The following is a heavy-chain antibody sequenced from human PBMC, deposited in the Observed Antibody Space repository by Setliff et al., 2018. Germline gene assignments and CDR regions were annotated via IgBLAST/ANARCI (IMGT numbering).Heavy chain of an antibody. V-gene: IGHV4-34*01. J-gene: IGHJ4*02. CDR3: ARGGRISYRPSSSWYILDY. CDR2: INHSGST. D-gene: IGHD6-13*01. Sequence: SETLSLTCAVYGGSFSGYYWSWIRQPPGKGLEWIGEINHSGSTNYNPSLKSRVTISVDTSKNQFSLKLSYVTAADTAVYYCARGGRISYRPSSSWYILDYWGQGTLVTVSS. CDR1: GGSFSGYY.